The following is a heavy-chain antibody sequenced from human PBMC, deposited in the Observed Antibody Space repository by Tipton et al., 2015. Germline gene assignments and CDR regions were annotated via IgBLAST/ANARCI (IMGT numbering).Heavy chain of an antibody. CDR3: AKDSYYDSSGYYYHPYYFDY. CDR2: IDVGGDVA. J-gene: IGHJ4*02. V-gene: IGHV3-23*01. CDR1: EFAFTTYA. Sequence: SLRLSCEASEFAFTTYAMNWVRQAPGKGLEWVSGIDVGGDVAYYADNVKGRFTMSRDNSRNTVHLQMRSLRAEDTAVYFCAKDSYYDSSGYYYHPYYFDYWGQGTLVTVSS. D-gene: IGHD3-22*01.